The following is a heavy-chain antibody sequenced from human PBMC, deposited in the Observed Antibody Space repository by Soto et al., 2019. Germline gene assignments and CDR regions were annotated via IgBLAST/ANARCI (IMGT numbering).Heavy chain of an antibody. Sequence: PGGSLRLSCAASGFTFSSYAMSWVRQAPGKGLEWVSAISGTGGSTYYADSVKGRFTISRDNSKNTLYLQLNSLRGEDTAIYYCARATYNSRSEIDPWGQGTLVTVSS. V-gene: IGHV3-23*01. J-gene: IGHJ5*02. D-gene: IGHD6-13*01. CDR3: ARATYNSRSEIDP. CDR1: GFTFSSYA. CDR2: ISGTGGST.